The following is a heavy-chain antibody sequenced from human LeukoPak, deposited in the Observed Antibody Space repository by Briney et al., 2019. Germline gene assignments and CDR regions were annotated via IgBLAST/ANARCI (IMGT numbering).Heavy chain of an antibody. J-gene: IGHJ3*02. CDR3: AREGGAGAFDI. CDR1: GYSISSGYY. CDR2: IYHGGST. Sequence: SETLSLTCTVSGYSISSGYYWGWIRQPPGKGLEWIGSIYHGGSTYYNPSLKSRVTISVDTSKNQFSLKLSSVTAADTAVYYCAREGGAGAFDIWGQGTMVTVSS. D-gene: IGHD3-16*01. V-gene: IGHV4-38-2*02.